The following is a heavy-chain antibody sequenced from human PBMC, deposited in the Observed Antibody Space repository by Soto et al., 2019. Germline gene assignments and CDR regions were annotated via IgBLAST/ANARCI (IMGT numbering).Heavy chain of an antibody. J-gene: IGHJ3*02. CDR3: ARDSGAFNI. CDR1: GDRLSSNSAA. Sequence: SQTLLLTCAISGDRLSSNSAAWNWIRQSPSRGLEWLGRTYYRSKWYNDYAVSVKSRITINPDTSNNQFSLQLNSVTPDDTAVYYFARDSGAFNIRGQGTMVTVSS. CDR2: TYYRSKWYN. V-gene: IGHV6-1*01.